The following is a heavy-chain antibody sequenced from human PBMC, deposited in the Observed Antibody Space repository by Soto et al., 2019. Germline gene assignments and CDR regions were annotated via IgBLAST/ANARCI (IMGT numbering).Heavy chain of an antibody. CDR2: ISGSGGST. CDR3: AKANGVCARPGCMRKGYCSGGSCYSWGFDY. Sequence: EVQLLESGGGLVQPGGSLRLSCAASGFTFSSYAMSWVRQAPGKGLEWVSTISGSGGSTYYADSVKGRFTISRDNSKNPLGPQMNSLRVEDTAVYYCAKANGVCARPGCMRKGYCSGGSCYSWGFDYWGQGTLVTVSS. CDR1: GFTFSSYA. J-gene: IGHJ4*02. V-gene: IGHV3-23*01. D-gene: IGHD2-15*01.